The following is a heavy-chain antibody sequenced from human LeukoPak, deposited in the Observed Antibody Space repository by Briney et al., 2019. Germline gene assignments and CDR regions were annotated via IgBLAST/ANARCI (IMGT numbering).Heavy chain of an antibody. Sequence: PSETLSLTCTVSGGSISSGSYYWSWIRQPAGTGLEWIGRIYTSGSTNYNPSLKSRVTISVDTSKNQFSLKLSSVTAADTAVYYCARDVAAAGTRWFDPWGQGTLVTVSS. CDR1: GGSISSGSYY. V-gene: IGHV4-61*02. CDR2: IYTSGST. D-gene: IGHD6-13*01. J-gene: IGHJ5*02. CDR3: ARDVAAAGTRWFDP.